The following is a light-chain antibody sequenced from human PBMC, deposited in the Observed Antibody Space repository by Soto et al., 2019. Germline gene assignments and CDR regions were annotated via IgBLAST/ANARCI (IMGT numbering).Light chain of an antibody. J-gene: IGKJ4*01. CDR2: GAS. CDR3: QHYNNRPLT. CDR1: QSVSSN. Sequence: EILMTQSPGTLSVSPGERATLSCRASQSVSSNLAWYQQKPGQAPRLLIFGASTRATGIPARFSGSGSGTEFTLTISSLQPEDFAIYYCQHYNNRPLTFGGGTKVDIK. V-gene: IGKV3-15*01.